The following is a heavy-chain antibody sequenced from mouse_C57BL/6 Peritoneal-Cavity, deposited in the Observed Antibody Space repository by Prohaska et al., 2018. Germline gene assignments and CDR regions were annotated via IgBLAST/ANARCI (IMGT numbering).Heavy chain of an antibody. CDR3: MRYGPYWYFDV. Sequence: EVQLLETGGGLVQPGGSRGLSCEGSGFTFSGFWMSWVRQTPGKTLEWIGDINSDGSAINYAPSIKDRFTIFRDNDKSTLYLQMSNVRSEDKATYFCMRYGPYWYFDVWGTGTTVTISS. D-gene: IGHD3-1*01. CDR1: GFTFSGFW. V-gene: IGHV11-2*01. CDR2: INSDGSAI. J-gene: IGHJ1*03.